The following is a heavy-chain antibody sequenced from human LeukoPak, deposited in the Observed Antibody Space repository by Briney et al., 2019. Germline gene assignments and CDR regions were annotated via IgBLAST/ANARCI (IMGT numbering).Heavy chain of an antibody. J-gene: IGHJ5*02. D-gene: IGHD3-10*01. V-gene: IGHV4-31*03. CDR1: GGSTSSGGYY. CDR3: ARTRRITMVRGGILFNP. Sequence: SETLSLTCTVSGGSTSSGGYYWSWIRQHPGKGLEWIGYIYYSGSTYYNPSLKSRVTISVDTSKNQFSLKLSSVTAADTAVYYCARTRRITMVRGGILFNPWGQGTLVTVSS. CDR2: IYYSGST.